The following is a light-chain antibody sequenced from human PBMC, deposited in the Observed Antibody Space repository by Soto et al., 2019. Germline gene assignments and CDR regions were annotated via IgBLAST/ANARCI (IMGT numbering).Light chain of an antibody. Sequence: NFMLTQPHSVSESPGKTVTISCTRISGSIASSYVQWYQQRPGSSPTTVIYEDNQRPSGVPDRFSGSIDSSSNSASLTISGLKTEDEADYYCQSYDSSNQVFGGGTKLTVL. CDR2: EDN. V-gene: IGLV6-57*01. CDR3: QSYDSSNQV. CDR1: SGSIASSY. J-gene: IGLJ3*02.